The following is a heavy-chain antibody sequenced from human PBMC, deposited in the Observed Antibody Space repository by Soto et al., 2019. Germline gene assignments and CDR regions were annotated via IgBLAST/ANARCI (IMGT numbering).Heavy chain of an antibody. CDR2: IYWNDDK. V-gene: IGHV2-5*01. J-gene: IGHJ6*02. Sequence: SGPTLVNPTQTRTLTCTFSGFSLSTSGVGVGWIRQPPGKALEWLALIYWNDDKRYSPSLKSRPTITKDTSKNQVVLTMTNMDPVDTATYYCAHKGKGYYYYGMDVWGQGTTVTVSS. CDR3: AHKGKGYYYYGMDV. CDR1: GFSLSTSGVG.